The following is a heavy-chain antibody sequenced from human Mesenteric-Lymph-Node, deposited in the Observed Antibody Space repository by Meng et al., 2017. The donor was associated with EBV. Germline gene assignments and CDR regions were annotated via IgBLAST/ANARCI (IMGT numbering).Heavy chain of an antibody. J-gene: IGHJ5*02. V-gene: IGHV3-11*01. CDR1: GLTFRDSY. CDR3: TRDYGDYSPFDP. Sequence: HVQLVESGGGLVKPGGSLRLSCAVSGLTFRDSYISWIRQAPGKGLEWISYISTTGSTIYYADSVKGRFTISRDNVNNSVHLQMNSLRVEDTAIYYCTRDYGDYSPFDPWGQGTLVTVSS. CDR2: ISTTGSTI. D-gene: IGHD2-15*01.